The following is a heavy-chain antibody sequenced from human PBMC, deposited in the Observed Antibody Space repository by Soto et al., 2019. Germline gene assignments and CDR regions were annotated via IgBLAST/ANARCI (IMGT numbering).Heavy chain of an antibody. CDR1: GGSFSGYY. CDR3: ATLVGGSGSYYKPSYYYGMDV. V-gene: IGHV4-34*01. Sequence: SETLSLTCAVYGGSFSGYYWSWIRQPPGKGLEWIGEINHSGSTNYNPSLRSRVTISVYTSKNQFSLKLSSVTAADTAVYYCATLVGGSGSYYKPSYYYGMDVWGQGTTVTVSS. D-gene: IGHD3-10*01. CDR2: INHSGST. J-gene: IGHJ6*02.